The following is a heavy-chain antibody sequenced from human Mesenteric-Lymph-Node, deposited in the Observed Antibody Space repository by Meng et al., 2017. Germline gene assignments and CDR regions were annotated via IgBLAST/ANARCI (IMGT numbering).Heavy chain of an antibody. CDR1: GGTFSSYA. CDR3: ARPTGVAYCGGDCYSGPPFYYYYYGMDV. D-gene: IGHD2-21*02. Sequence: SVKVFCKASGGTFSSYAISWVRHAPGQGLEWMGGIIPSFGTANYAQKSQGRVTITADKSTSTAYMELSSLRSEDTAVYYCARPTGVAYCGGDCYSGPPFYYYYYGMDVWGQGTTVTVSS. J-gene: IGHJ6*02. CDR2: IIPSFGTA. V-gene: IGHV1-69*06.